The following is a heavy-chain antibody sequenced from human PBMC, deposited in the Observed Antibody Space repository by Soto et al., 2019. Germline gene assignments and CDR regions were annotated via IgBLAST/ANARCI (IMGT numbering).Heavy chain of an antibody. CDR1: GYTFTSYG. CDR3: ARDRYFDRPHWVAFDI. Sequence: QVQLVQSGAEVKKPGASVKVSCKASGYTFTSYGISWVRQAPGQGLEWMGWISAYNGNTNYAQKLQGRVNMTTDTPTSTAYMELRSVRSDGTGVYYCARDRYFDRPHWVAFDIWGQGRMVTVSS. D-gene: IGHD3-9*01. CDR2: ISAYNGNT. V-gene: IGHV1-18*01. J-gene: IGHJ3*02.